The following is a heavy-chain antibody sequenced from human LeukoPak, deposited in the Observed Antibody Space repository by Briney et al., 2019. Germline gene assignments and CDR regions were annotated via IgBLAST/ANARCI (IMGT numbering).Heavy chain of an antibody. CDR1: GYTFTGYY. J-gene: IGHJ4*02. V-gene: IGHV1-2*02. D-gene: IGHD6-19*01. Sequence: GASVKVSCKASGYTFTGYYMHWVRQAPGQGLEWMGWINPNSGGTNYAQKFQGRVTVTRDTSISTAYMELSRLRSDDTAVYYCARGPRIAVAGPDYWGQGTLVTVSS. CDR3: ARGPRIAVAGPDY. CDR2: INPNSGGT.